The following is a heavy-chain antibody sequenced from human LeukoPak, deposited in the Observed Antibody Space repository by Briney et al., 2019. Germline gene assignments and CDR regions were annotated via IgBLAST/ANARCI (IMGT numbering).Heavy chain of an antibody. J-gene: IGHJ4*02. Sequence: GGSLRLSCAASGFSFSSCAMTWVRQAPGKGLEWVSAITGGGGSTTYYADSVKGRFTISADNSKNTLYLQMHNLRAEDTAIYYCAKGRVGGWNGGDCWGQGTLVTVSS. V-gene: IGHV3-23*01. D-gene: IGHD1-1*01. CDR1: GFSFSSCA. CDR2: ITGGGGSTT. CDR3: AKGRVGGWNGGDC.